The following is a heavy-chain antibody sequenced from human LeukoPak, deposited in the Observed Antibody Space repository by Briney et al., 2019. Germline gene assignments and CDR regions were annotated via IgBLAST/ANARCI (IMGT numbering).Heavy chain of an antibody. D-gene: IGHD1-26*01. CDR3: AKVPYSGSYHDYFFDS. J-gene: IGHJ4*02. CDR1: GFNFSSHG. Sequence: GGSLRLSCAASGFNFSSHGMHWVRQAPGKGLEWVALVWYDGTTKHYADSVRGRFTISSDNSKNTLHLQMNGLRAEDTAIYYCAKVPYSGSYHDYFFDSWGQGTLVTVSS. V-gene: IGHV3-33*06. CDR2: VWYDGTTK.